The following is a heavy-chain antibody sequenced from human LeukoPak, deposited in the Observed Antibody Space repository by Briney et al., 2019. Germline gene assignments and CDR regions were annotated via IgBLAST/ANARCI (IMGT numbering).Heavy chain of an antibody. Sequence: GTSLRLSCAASGFTFSSYAMSWVRQAPEKGLEWVSTVSSGDGITYYADSVKGRFTISRDNSQHTLYLQVSSLRAEDTAVYFCAKSVFHIMTDYYFALDVWGQGTTVTVSS. V-gene: IGHV3-23*01. J-gene: IGHJ6*02. D-gene: IGHD3-9*01. CDR1: GFTFSSYA. CDR2: VSSGDGIT. CDR3: AKSVFHIMTDYYFALDV.